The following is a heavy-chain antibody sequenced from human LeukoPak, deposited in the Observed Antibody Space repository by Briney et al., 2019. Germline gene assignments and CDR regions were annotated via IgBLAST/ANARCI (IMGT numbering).Heavy chain of an antibody. CDR2: IDQNERT. D-gene: IGHD6-13*01. CDR1: GGAFSGYY. CDR3: ARGSRGGYSSSWYIPIPPADY. Sequence: SETLSLTCAVYGGAFSGYYWSWIRQSPGKGVEGIGEIDQNERTNYKPSLKSRGTITVDKCKNQFSLRLSSVTAADTAVYYSARGSRGGYSSSWYIPIPPADYWGQGTSVTVSS. V-gene: IGHV4-34*01. J-gene: IGHJ4*02.